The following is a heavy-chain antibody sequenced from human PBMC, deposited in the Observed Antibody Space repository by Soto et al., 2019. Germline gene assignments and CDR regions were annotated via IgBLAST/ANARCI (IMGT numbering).Heavy chain of an antibody. D-gene: IGHD3-16*01. Sequence: GGSLRLSCSASGFTFSHSAMHWVRQAPGKGLEYVAAIGSTGASTYYPGSVKGRFIISRDNSKNTLFLQMNSLRPEDTAVYYCVRGGGAYAGSSLWFDSWGQGTLVTVSS. CDR1: GFTFSHSA. CDR2: IGSTGAST. V-gene: IGHV3-64D*06. J-gene: IGHJ5*01. CDR3: VRGGGAYAGSSLWFDS.